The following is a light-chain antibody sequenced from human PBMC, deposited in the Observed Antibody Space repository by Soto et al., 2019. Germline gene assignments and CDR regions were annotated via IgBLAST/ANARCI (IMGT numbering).Light chain of an antibody. V-gene: IGKV3-11*01. CDR3: QQRSNWPYT. J-gene: IGKJ5*01. CDR2: DAS. Sequence: EIVLTQSPATLSLSPGERATLSCRASQSVSSYLAWYQQKPGQAPRLLIYDASNRATGIPARFSGSGSGTDFTLTIGSLEPEDFVVYYCQQRSNWPYTFGQGTRLEIK. CDR1: QSVSSY.